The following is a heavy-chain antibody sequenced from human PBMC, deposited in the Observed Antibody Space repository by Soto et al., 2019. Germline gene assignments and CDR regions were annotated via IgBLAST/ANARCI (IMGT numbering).Heavy chain of an antibody. Sequence: PGGSLRLSCAASGFTFSSYGMHWVRQAPGKGLEWVAVIWYDGSNKYYAESVRGRFTISRDNSKNTLYLQMNSLRAEDTAVYYCAREGKDIVATIRPYYFDYWGQGTLVTVSS. D-gene: IGHD5-12*01. CDR2: IWYDGSNK. V-gene: IGHV3-33*01. CDR1: GFTFSSYG. CDR3: AREGKDIVATIRPYYFDY. J-gene: IGHJ4*02.